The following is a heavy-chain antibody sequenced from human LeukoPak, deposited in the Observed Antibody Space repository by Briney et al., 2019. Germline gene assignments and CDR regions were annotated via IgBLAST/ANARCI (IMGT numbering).Heavy chain of an antibody. CDR2: IYTSGST. Sequence: SETLSLTCTVSGGSISSYYWSWIRQPAGKGLEWIGRIYTSGSTNYNPSLKSRVTMSVDTSKNQFSLKLSSVTAADTAVYYCARGSSTSQGHYYYYMDVWGKGTTVTVSS. CDR3: ARGSSTSQGHYYYYMDV. J-gene: IGHJ6*03. CDR1: GGSISSYY. V-gene: IGHV4-4*07. D-gene: IGHD2-2*01.